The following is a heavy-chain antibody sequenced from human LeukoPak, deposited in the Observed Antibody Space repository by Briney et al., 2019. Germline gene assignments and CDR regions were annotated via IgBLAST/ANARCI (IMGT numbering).Heavy chain of an antibody. CDR1: GFTFSSYA. Sequence: GGSLRLSCAASGFTFSSYAMHWVRQAPGKGLEWVAVISYDGSNKYYADSVKGRFTISRDNSKNTLYLQMNSLRAEDTAVYYCVRDRAPYYYYHMDVWGKGTTVTVSS. CDR2: ISYDGSNK. V-gene: IGHV3-30*04. J-gene: IGHJ6*03. CDR3: VRDRAPYYYYHMDV.